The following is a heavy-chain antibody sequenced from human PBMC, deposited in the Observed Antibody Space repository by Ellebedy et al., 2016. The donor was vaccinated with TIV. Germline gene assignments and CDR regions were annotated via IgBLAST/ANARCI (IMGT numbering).Heavy chain of an antibody. D-gene: IGHD3-22*01. J-gene: IGHJ4*02. CDR2: IWYDGSTK. V-gene: IGHV3-33*08. CDR1: GFTFSRYG. Sequence: GESLKISXVASGFTFSRYGLHWVRQAPGKGLEWVAVIWYDGSTKYYADSVKGRFTISRDNSKNTLYLQVNSLRVEDTAVYYCATEDYNSNLEYWGQGTLVAVSS. CDR3: ATEDYNSNLEY.